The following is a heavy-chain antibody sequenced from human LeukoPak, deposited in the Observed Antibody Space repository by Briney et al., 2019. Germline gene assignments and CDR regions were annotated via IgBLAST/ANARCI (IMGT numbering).Heavy chain of an antibody. V-gene: IGHV4-34*01. CDR3: ARGGRRWELRLGAFDI. CDR1: GGSFSGYY. J-gene: IGHJ3*02. Sequence: SETLSLTCAVYGGSFSGYYWSWIRQPPGKGLEWIGEINHSGSTNYNPSLKSRVTIPVDTSKNQFSLKLSSVTAADTAVYYCARGGRRWELRLGAFDIWGQGTMVTVSS. CDR2: INHSGST. D-gene: IGHD1-26*01.